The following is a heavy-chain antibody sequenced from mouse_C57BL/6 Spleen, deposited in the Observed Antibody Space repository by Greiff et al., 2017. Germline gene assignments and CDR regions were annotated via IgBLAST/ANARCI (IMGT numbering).Heavy chain of an antibody. J-gene: IGHJ4*01. CDR2: ISSGGDYI. CDR1: GFTFSSYA. CDR3: TRVGSNDAMDY. V-gene: IGHV5-9-1*02. D-gene: IGHD2-5*01. Sequence: EVKLMESGEGLVKPGGSLKLSCAASGFTFSSYAMSWVRQTPEKRLEWVAYISSGGDYIYYADTVKGRFTISRDNARNTLYLQMSSLKSEDTAMYYCTRVGSNDAMDYWGQGTSVTVSS.